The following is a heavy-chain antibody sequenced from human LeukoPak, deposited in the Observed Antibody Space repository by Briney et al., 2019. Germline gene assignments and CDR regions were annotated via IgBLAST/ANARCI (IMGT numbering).Heavy chain of an antibody. Sequence: ASVKVSCKASGYTFTGYYMHWVRQAPGQGLEWMGWINPNSGGTNYAQKFQGRVTMTRDTSIGTAYMELSRLRSDDTAVYYCARVTHGPWFYGSGSYPPAFDYWGQGTLVTVSS. CDR3: ARVTHGPWFYGSGSYPPAFDY. CDR2: INPNSGGT. D-gene: IGHD3-10*01. CDR1: GYTFTGYY. V-gene: IGHV1-2*02. J-gene: IGHJ4*02.